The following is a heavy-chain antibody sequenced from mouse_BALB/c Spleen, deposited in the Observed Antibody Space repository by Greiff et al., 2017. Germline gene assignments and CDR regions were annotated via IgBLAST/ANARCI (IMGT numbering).Heavy chain of an antibody. J-gene: IGHJ4*01. V-gene: IGHV1S22*01. CDR1: GYTFTSYW. CDR3: TREGYGNYPYAMDY. CDR2: IYPGSGST. D-gene: IGHD2-10*02. Sequence: LQQPGSELVRPGASVKLSCKASGYTFTSYWMHWVKQRPGQGLEWIGNIYPGSGSTNYDEKFKSKATLTVDTSSSTAYMQLSSLTSEDSAVYYCTREGYGNYPYAMDYWGQGTSVTVSS.